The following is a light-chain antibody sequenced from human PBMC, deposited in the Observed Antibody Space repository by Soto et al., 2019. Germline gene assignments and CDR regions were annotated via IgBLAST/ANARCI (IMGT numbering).Light chain of an antibody. V-gene: IGLV3-21*02. CDR3: QVWDSGADHVV. CDR2: DDT. J-gene: IGLJ2*01. CDR1: NIGSKS. Sequence: SYELAQSPSMSVAPGHTATINCKGNNIGSKSVQWYQKKSGQAPVLVVYDDTDRHSGIPERFSGSNSGTTATLTISRVEVEDEADDSCQVWDSGADHVVFGGGTQLTV.